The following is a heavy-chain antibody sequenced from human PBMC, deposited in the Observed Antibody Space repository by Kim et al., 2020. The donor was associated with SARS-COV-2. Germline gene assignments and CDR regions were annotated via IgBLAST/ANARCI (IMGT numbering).Heavy chain of an antibody. CDR3: ARQLLWFGELPTRYYYYGMDV. V-gene: IGHV4-38-2*02. Sequence: SETLSLTCTVSGYSISSGYYWGWIRQPPGKGLEWIGSIYHSGSTYYNPSLKSRVTISVDTSKNQFSLKLSSVTAADTAVYYCARQLLWFGELPTRYYYYGMDVWGQGTTVTVSS. CDR2: IYHSGST. CDR1: GYSISSGYY. J-gene: IGHJ6*02. D-gene: IGHD3-10*01.